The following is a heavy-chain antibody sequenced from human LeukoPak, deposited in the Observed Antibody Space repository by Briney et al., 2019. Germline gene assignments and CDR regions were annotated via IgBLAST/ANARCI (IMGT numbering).Heavy chain of an antibody. V-gene: IGHV3-7*01. Sequence: GGSLRLSCAASGFTFSSYWMSWVRQAPGKGLEWVANIKQDGSERYYVDSVKGRFTISRDNTKNSLYLQMSSLRAEDTAVYYCARDKVSGATHFDYWGQGTLVTASS. CDR2: IKQDGSER. D-gene: IGHD1-26*01. CDR3: ARDKVSGATHFDY. J-gene: IGHJ4*02. CDR1: GFTFSSYW.